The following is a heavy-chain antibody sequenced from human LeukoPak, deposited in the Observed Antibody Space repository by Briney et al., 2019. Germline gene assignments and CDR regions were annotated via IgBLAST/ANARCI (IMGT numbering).Heavy chain of an antibody. CDR1: GFTFSSYA. D-gene: IGHD3-9*01. J-gene: IGHJ4*02. V-gene: IGHV3-23*01. Sequence: GGSLRLSCAASGFTFSSYAMSWVRQAPGKGLEWVSAISGSGGSTYYADSVKGRFTISRDNSKNTLYLQMNSLRAEDTAVYYCAKVLRYFDWYPIPFDYWGQGTLVTVSS. CDR2: ISGSGGST. CDR3: AKVLRYFDWYPIPFDY.